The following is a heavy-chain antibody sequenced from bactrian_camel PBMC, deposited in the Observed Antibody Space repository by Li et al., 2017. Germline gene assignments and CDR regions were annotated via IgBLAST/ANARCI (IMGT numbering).Heavy chain of an antibody. V-gene: IGHV3S40*01. Sequence: VQLVESGGGSVQTGQSLRLSCLVSGYTSSSNCMGLFRQAPGKEREGVAVMHTGRGSTYYADSVKGRFTISRDNANNAVYLQMNHLKTEDTAMYFCARGVAIGESLSTLRRGQGTQVTVS. CDR1: GYTSSSNC. D-gene: IGHD4*01. CDR2: MHTGRGST. J-gene: IGHJ4*01.